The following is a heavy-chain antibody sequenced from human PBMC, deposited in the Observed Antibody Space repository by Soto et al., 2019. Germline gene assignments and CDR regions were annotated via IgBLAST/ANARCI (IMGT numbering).Heavy chain of an antibody. CDR2: ISGSGGST. CDR3: AKDFGQRSRPDNWFDP. CDR1: GFTFSSYA. Sequence: GGSLRLSCAASGFTFSSYAMSWVRQAPGKGLEWVSAISGSGGSTYYADSVKGRFTISRDNSKNTLYLQMNSLRAEDTAVYYCAKDFGQRSRPDNWFDPWGQGTLVTVSS. D-gene: IGHD3-16*01. J-gene: IGHJ5*02. V-gene: IGHV3-23*01.